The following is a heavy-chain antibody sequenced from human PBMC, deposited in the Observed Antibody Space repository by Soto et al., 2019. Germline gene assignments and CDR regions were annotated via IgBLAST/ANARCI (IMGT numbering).Heavy chain of an antibody. Sequence: PSETLSLTCTVSGGSVSGNVYWSWIRQPPGKGLEWIGCSYYRGGAKYNPSLKSRVTISVDTSKNQFSLKLSSVTAADTAVYYCARVVYYDSNGYYYYGMDVWGQGTTVTVSS. J-gene: IGHJ6*02. CDR3: ARVVYYDSNGYYYYGMDV. V-gene: IGHV4-61*01. CDR1: GGSVSGNVY. D-gene: IGHD3-22*01. CDR2: SYYRGGA.